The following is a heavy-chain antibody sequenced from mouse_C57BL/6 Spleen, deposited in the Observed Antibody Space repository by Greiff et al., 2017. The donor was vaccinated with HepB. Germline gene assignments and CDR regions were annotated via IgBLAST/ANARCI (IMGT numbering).Heavy chain of an antibody. Sequence: EVQLVESGGGLVKPGGSLKLSCAASGFTFSDYGMHWVRQAPEKGLEWVAYISSGSSTIYYADTVKGRFTISRDNAKNTLFLQMTSRRSEDTAMYYCAREVTTRAWFAYWGQGTLVTVSA. CDR1: GFTFSDYG. CDR3: AREVTTRAWFAY. V-gene: IGHV5-17*01. D-gene: IGHD2-2*01. CDR2: ISSGSSTI. J-gene: IGHJ3*01.